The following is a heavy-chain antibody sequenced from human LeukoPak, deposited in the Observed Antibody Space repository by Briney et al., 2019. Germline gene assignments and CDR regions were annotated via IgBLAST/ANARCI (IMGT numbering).Heavy chain of an antibody. CDR2: ISAYNGNT. Sequence: ASVKVSCKTSGYTFTSYGISWVRQAPGQGLEWMGWISAYNGNTNYAQKVQGRVTMTTDTSTSTAYMELRSLRSDDTAVYYCARSGNWNDKGGLDCWGQGTLVTVSS. J-gene: IGHJ4*02. D-gene: IGHD1-1*01. CDR3: ARSGNWNDKGGLDC. CDR1: GYTFTSYG. V-gene: IGHV1-18*01.